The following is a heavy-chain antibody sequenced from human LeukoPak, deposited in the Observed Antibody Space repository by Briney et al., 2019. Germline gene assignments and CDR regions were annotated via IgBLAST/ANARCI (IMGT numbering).Heavy chain of an antibody. CDR2: ISSSSSTI. V-gene: IGHV3-48*01. Sequence: PGGSLRLSCAASGFTFSSYSMNWVRQAPGKGLEWVSYISSSSSTIYYADSVKGRFTISRDNAKNSLYLQMNSLRAEDTALYYCAKDIVIRVGDGGPYSFILDAFDIWGQGTMVTVSS. D-gene: IGHD2-15*01. CDR3: AKDIVIRVGDGGPYSFILDAFDI. CDR1: GFTFSSYS. J-gene: IGHJ3*02.